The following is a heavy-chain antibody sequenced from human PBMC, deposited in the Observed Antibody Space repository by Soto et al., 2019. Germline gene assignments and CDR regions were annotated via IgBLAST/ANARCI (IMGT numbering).Heavy chain of an antibody. CDR1: GFSLSTFGVS. V-gene: IGHV2-5*05. J-gene: IGHJ1*01. CDR2: IYWDDDK. D-gene: IGHD6-13*01. CDR3: AHSISSFGLENFQH. Sequence: GPTLVNPTQTLTLTCTFSGFSLSTFGVSVAWIRQPPGKALEWLAIIYWDDDKRYDPFLKSRLTISKDTSKNQVVLTMTNMDPVDTATYYCAHSISSFGLENFQHWGQGTLVTSP.